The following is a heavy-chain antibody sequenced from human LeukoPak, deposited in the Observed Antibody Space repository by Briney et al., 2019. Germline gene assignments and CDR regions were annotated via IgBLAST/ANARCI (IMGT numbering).Heavy chain of an antibody. J-gene: IGHJ4*02. CDR2: ISAYNGNT. V-gene: IGHV1-18*01. Sequence: ASVKVSCKASGYTFTSYDINWVRQATGQGLEWMGWISAYNGNTNYAQKLQGRVTMTTDTSTSTAYMELRSLRSDDTAVYYCARDSPYSGSYHPFDYWGQGTLVTVSS. D-gene: IGHD1-26*01. CDR1: GYTFTSYD. CDR3: ARDSPYSGSYHPFDY.